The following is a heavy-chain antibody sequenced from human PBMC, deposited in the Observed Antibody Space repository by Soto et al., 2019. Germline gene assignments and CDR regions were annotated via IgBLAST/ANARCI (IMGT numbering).Heavy chain of an antibody. CDR3: ATRLGYCSGGSCRTHYYYGMDV. Sequence: ASVKVSCKASGYTFTSYDINWVRQATGQGLEWMGWMNPNSGNTGYAQKFQGRVTMTRNTSISTAYMELSSLRSEDTAVYYCATRLGYCSGGSCRTHYYYGMDVWGQGTTVTVYS. CDR1: GYTFTSYD. CDR2: MNPNSGNT. D-gene: IGHD2-15*01. V-gene: IGHV1-8*01. J-gene: IGHJ6*02.